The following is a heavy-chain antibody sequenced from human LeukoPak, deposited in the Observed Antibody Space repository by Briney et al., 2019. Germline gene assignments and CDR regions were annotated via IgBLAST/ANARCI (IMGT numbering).Heavy chain of an antibody. J-gene: IGHJ4*02. CDR3: AKAVAGWFYFDC. V-gene: IGHV3-30*18. CDR1: GFTFSSYG. D-gene: IGHD6-19*01. CDR2: ISYDGSNK. Sequence: PGRSLRLSCAASGFTFSSYGMHWVRQAPGKGLEWVAFISYDGSNKYYGDSVKGRFTISRDNSKNTLYLQMNSLRAEDTAVYYCAKAVAGWFYFDCWGQGTLVTVSS.